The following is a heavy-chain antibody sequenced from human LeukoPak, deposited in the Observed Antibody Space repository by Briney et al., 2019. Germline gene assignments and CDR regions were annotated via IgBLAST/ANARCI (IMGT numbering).Heavy chain of an antibody. CDR3: ARGGIQPSHRNDY. V-gene: IGHV1-2*02. CDR2: INPNSGGT. D-gene: IGHD5-18*01. J-gene: IGHJ4*02. CDR1: GYTFTGYY. Sequence: ASVKVSCKASGYTFTGYYMHWVRQAPGQGLEWMGWINPNSGGTNYAQKFQGRVTMTRNTSISTAYMELSSLRSEDTAVYYCARGGIQPSHRNDYWGQGTLVTVSS.